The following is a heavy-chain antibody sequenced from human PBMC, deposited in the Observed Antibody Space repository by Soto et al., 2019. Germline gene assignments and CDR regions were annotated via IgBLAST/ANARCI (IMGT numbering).Heavy chain of an antibody. J-gene: IGHJ6*02. D-gene: IGHD3-16*01. V-gene: IGHV3-30-3*01. Sequence: GSLRLSCAASGFTFSSYAMHWVRQAPGKGLEWVAVISDDGSNKYYADSVKGRFTISRDNSKNTLYLQMNSLRAEDTAVYYCARDWVYYGMDVWGQGTTVTVSS. CDR1: GFTFSSYA. CDR2: ISDDGSNK. CDR3: ARDWVYYGMDV.